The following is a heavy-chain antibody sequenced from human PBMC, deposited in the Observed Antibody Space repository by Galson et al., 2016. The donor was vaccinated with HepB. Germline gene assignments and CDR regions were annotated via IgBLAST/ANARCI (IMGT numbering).Heavy chain of an antibody. Sequence: LRLSCAASGFTFSGFAIHWVRQAPGKGLEYVAGISSNGDTTYFADSVKGRFTISRDNSKNTVYLQLSSLRVDDTAVYYCVKDGYSGSYDYWGQGTLVTVSS. J-gene: IGHJ4*02. CDR3: VKDGYSGSYDY. CDR2: ISSNGDTT. V-gene: IGHV3-64D*06. D-gene: IGHD1-26*01. CDR1: GFTFSGFA.